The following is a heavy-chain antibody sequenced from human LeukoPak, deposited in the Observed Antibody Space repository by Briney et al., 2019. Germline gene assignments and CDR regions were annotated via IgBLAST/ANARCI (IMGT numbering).Heavy chain of an antibody. V-gene: IGHV5-51*01. CDR1: GYSFTSYW. Sequence: GESLKISCKGSGYSFTSYWIGWVRQMPGKGLEWMGIIYPGDSDTRYSSSFQGQVTISADKSISTAYLQWSSLKASDTAMYYCARHVLGYCSSTSCPKSIDYWGQGTLVTVSS. CDR2: IYPGDSDT. J-gene: IGHJ4*02. CDR3: ARHVLGYCSSTSCPKSIDY. D-gene: IGHD2-2*01.